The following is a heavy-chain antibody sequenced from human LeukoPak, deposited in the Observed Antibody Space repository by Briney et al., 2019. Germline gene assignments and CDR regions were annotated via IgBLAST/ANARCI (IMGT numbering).Heavy chain of an antibody. J-gene: IGHJ4*02. D-gene: IGHD5-24*01. V-gene: IGHV3-23*01. CDR1: GFIFSHHG. Sequence: GGTLRLSCAASGFIFSHHGMNWVRQAPGKGLEWVSGIRTDGVTTYYADSVKGRFIISRDNSKNTVYLQMNSLSAEDAAVYYCVKDDGWVQYADWGQGTLVTVSS. CDR3: VKDDGWVQYAD. CDR2: IRTDGVTT.